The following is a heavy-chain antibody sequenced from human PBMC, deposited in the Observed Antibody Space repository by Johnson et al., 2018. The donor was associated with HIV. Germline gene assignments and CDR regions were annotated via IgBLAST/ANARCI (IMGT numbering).Heavy chain of an antibody. V-gene: IGHV3-30*02. Sequence: QVQLVESGGGVVQPGGSLRLSCAASGFTFSSYGMHWVRQAPGKGLEWVAFIRYDGSNKYYADSVKGRFTISRDNSKNTLYLQMNSLRAEDTAVYYCAVWGCSSTSCYGEGAFDIWGQGTKVTVSS. CDR1: GFTFSSYG. J-gene: IGHJ3*02. D-gene: IGHD2-2*01. CDR2: IRYDGSNK. CDR3: AVWGCSSTSCYGEGAFDI.